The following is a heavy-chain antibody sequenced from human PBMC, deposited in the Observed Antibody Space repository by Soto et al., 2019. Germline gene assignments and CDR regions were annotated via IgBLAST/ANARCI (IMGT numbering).Heavy chain of an antibody. V-gene: IGHV3-30*03. Sequence: QVQLVESGGGVVQPGRSLRLSCAASGFPFTTYGMHWVREGPGKGLEWVAVISYDGSNKYYADSVKGRFTISRDNSKKTLYLHMNSLRQEDTALDYCVGGQYYFDYRGQGTLVTVSS. CDR1: GFPFTTYG. D-gene: IGHD3-10*01. J-gene: IGHJ4*02. CDR2: ISYDGSNK. CDR3: VGGQYYFDY.